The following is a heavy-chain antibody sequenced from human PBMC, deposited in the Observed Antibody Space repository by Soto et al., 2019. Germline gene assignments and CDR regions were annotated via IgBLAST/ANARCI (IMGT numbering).Heavy chain of an antibody. V-gene: IGHV3-7*01. D-gene: IGHD6-19*01. CDR1: GFTFSSYW. J-gene: IGHJ6*02. CDR2: IKQDGSEK. CDR3: AREGIAVAGHYYYYGMDV. Sequence: EVQLVESGGGLVQPGGSLRLSCAASGFTFSSYWMSWVRQAPGKGLEWVANIKQDGSEKYYVDSVKGRFTISRDNAKNSLYLQMNSLRAEDTAVYYCAREGIAVAGHYYYYGMDVWGQGTTVTVSS.